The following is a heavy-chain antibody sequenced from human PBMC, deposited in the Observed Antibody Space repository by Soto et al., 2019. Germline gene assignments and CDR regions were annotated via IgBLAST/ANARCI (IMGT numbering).Heavy chain of an antibody. V-gene: IGHV3-48*01. J-gene: IGHJ4*02. CDR2: ISSNGNNI. Sequence: PGGSLRISCAASGFTFSTYRMNWVRQAPGKGLEWVSYISSNGNNIYYADSVKGRFTISRDNSKNTLDLQMNSLRAEDTAVYYCASARGAAASGFDYWGQGDLVPVSS. CDR1: GFTFSTYR. CDR3: ASARGAAASGFDY. D-gene: IGHD6-25*01.